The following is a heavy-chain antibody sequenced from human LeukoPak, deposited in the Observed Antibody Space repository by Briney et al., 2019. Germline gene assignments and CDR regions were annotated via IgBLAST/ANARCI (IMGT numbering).Heavy chain of an antibody. CDR2: IYYSGST. V-gene: IGHV4-39*07. CDR1: GGSISSSSYY. J-gene: IGHJ4*02. CDR3: AREDLEMATIIDY. Sequence: KTSETLSLTCTVSGGSISSSSYYWGWIRQPPGKGLEWIGSIYYSGSTYYNPSPKSRVTISVDTSKNQFSLKLSSVTAADTAVYYCAREDLEMATIIDYWGQGTLVTVSS. D-gene: IGHD5-24*01.